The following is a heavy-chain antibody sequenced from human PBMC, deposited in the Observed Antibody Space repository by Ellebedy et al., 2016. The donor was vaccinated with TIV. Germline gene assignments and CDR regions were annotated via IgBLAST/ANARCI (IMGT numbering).Heavy chain of an antibody. D-gene: IGHD4-17*01. CDR1: GGSMSHYC. V-gene: IGHV4-59*01. CDR3: ATYGDWGGFDY. J-gene: IGHJ4*02. Sequence: SETLSLXXTVSGGSMSHYCWSWIRQPPGRGLEWIGKIYYGGSTSYNPSLESRVTISVDTSKNQFSLKLRSVTAADTAFYYCATYGDWGGFDYWGQGTLVTVSS. CDR2: IYYGGST.